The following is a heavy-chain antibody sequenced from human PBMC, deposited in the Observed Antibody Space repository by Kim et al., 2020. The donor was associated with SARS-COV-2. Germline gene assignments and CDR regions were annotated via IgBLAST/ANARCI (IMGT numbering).Heavy chain of an antibody. D-gene: IGHD3-10*01. J-gene: IGHJ4*02. Sequence: GRFTIARENAKTTLYLQMNSLRAEDTAVYYCAKGFITMVRGVILPYFDYWGQGTLVTVSS. CDR3: AKGFITMVRGVILPYFDY. V-gene: IGHV3-23*01.